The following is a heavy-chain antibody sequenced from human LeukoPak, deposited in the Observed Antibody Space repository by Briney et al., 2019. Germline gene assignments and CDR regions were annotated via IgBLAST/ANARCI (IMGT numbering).Heavy chain of an antibody. D-gene: IGHD7-27*01. Sequence: PGRSLRLSCVASGFTFRNHGMNWVRQAPGKGLEWLAGIWYDGSNKDYVDSVKGRFTISRDNSKNTLYLEMNSLTVEDTAVYYCAKGRGGSSNWGSDCWGQGTQVTVSS. J-gene: IGHJ4*02. CDR1: GFTFRNHG. V-gene: IGHV3-33*06. CDR2: IWYDGSNK. CDR3: AKGRGGSSNWGSDC.